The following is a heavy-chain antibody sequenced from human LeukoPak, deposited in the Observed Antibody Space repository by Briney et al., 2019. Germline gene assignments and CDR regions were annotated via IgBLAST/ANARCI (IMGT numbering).Heavy chain of an antibody. CDR2: IYYSGST. V-gene: IGHV4-30-4*01. Sequence: PSETLSLTCTVSGGSISSGGYYWSWIRQPPGKGLEWIGYIYYSGSTYYNPSLKSRVTISVDTSKNQFSLKLSSVTAADTAVYYCGRAYGSGSYWGNWFDPWGQGTLVTVSS. CDR1: GGSISSGGYY. J-gene: IGHJ5*02. D-gene: IGHD3-10*01. CDR3: GRAYGSGSYWGNWFDP.